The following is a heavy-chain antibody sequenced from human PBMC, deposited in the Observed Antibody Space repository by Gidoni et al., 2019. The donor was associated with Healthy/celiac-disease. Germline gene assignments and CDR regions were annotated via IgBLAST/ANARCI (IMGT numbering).Heavy chain of an antibody. J-gene: IGHJ4*02. Sequence: QVQLVESGGGVVQPGRSLRLSCAASGFTFSSYGMHWVRQAPGKGLEWVAVISYEGSNKYYADSVKGRFTISRDNSKNTLYLQMNSLRAEDTAVYYCASTEGDEEYYFDYWGQGTLVTVSS. D-gene: IGHD3-10*01. CDR1: GFTFSSYG. CDR3: ASTEGDEEYYFDY. V-gene: IGHV3-30*03. CDR2: ISYEGSNK.